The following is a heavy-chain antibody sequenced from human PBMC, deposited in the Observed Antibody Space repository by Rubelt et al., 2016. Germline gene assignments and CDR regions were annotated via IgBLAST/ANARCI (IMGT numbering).Heavy chain of an antibody. Sequence: QLQLQESGPGLVKPSETLSLTCTVSGGSISSSSYYWGWIRQPPGKGLEWIGSIYYSGYTYYNPSLKSRVTISVDTSKNQVSLKLTYGTAADTAVYYCARHSPALYWWFDLWGRGTLVVVSS. CDR1: GGSISSSSYY. CDR3: ARHSPALYWWFDL. CDR2: IYYSGYT. V-gene: IGHV4-39*01. J-gene: IGHJ2*01. D-gene: IGHD6-25*01.